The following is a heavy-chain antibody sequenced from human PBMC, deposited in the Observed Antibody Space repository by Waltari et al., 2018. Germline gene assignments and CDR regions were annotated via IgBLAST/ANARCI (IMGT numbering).Heavy chain of an antibody. CDR2: ISYDGSNK. D-gene: IGHD3-16*02. V-gene: IGHV3-30-3*01. J-gene: IGHJ4*02. CDR1: GFTFSSYA. CDR3: ARVITFGGVIVEDDY. Sequence: QVRLEESGGGGVQPGRSLRLSCAASGFTFSSYAMHWVRQAPGKGLEWVAVISYDGSNKYYADSVKGRFTISRDNSKNTLYLQMNSLRAEDTAVYYCARVITFGGVIVEDDYWGQGTLVTVSS.